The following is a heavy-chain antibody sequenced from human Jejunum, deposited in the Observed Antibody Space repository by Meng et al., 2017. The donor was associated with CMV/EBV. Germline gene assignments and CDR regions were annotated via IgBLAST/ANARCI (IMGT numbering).Heavy chain of an antibody. J-gene: IGHJ4*02. Sequence: SCWASGYTCATYDVHWVRQAPGQGLEWMGWINADSGKTKYSQNFQDRVTFTRDTSATTAYMELGSLRSEDTALYYCAGARASFYSDYWGQGTLVTVSS. V-gene: IGHV1-3*01. CDR1: GYTCATYD. D-gene: IGHD3-16*01. CDR2: INADSGKT. CDR3: AGARASFYSDY.